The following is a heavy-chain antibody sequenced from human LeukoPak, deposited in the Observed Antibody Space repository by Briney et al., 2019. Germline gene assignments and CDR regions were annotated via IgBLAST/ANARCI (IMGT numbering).Heavy chain of an antibody. D-gene: IGHD3-22*01. CDR3: AREGYYDSSGYYPPAYYFDY. V-gene: IGHV1-69*04. CDR1: GGTFSSYA. CDR2: IIPIFGIA. Sequence: SVKASCKASGGTFSSYAISCVRQAPGQGLEWMGRIIPIFGIANYAQKFQGRVTITADKSTSTAYMELSSLRSEDTAVYYCAREGYYDSSGYYPPAYYFDYWGQGTLVTVSS. J-gene: IGHJ4*02.